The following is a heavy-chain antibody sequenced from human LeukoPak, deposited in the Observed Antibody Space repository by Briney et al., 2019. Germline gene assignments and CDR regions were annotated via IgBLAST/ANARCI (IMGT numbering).Heavy chain of an antibody. Sequence: SETLSLTCAVSGYSISSGYYWGWIRQPPGKGLEWIGSIYHSGSTYYNPSLKSRVTILLDTSKNQFSLKLTSVTAADTAVYYCALTGYSSTWTIDYWGQGTLVTVSS. D-gene: IGHD6-13*01. CDR2: IYHSGST. V-gene: IGHV4-38-2*01. J-gene: IGHJ4*02. CDR3: ALTGYSSTWTIDY. CDR1: GYSISSGYY.